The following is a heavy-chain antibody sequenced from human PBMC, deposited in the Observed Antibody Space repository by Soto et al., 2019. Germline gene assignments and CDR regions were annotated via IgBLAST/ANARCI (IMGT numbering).Heavy chain of an antibody. CDR3: ARDWPEPYCSGGRCPMDV. CDR2: INPNSGGT. CDR1: GYTFTGYY. Sequence: TSVKVSCKASGYTFTGYYMHWVRQAPGQGLEWMGWINPNSGGTNYAQKFQGWVTMTRDTSISTAYMELSRLRSDDTAVYYCARDWPEPYCSGGRCPMDVWGQGTTVTVSS. J-gene: IGHJ6*02. D-gene: IGHD2-15*01. V-gene: IGHV1-2*04.